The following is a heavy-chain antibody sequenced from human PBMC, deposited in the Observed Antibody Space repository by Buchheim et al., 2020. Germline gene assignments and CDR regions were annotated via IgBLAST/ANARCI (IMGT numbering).Heavy chain of an antibody. CDR3: TKGTTGTGFDP. J-gene: IGHJ5*02. D-gene: IGHD1-1*01. CDR2: ISGSSSYI. V-gene: IGHV3-21*01. CDR1: GFIFSSYS. Sequence: EVQLVESGGGLVKPGGSLRLSRAASGFIFSSYSMNWVRQAPGKGLEWVSSISGSSSYIYHAESVKGRFTISRDNAKNSLYMQMNSLRAEDTAVYFCTKGTTGTGFDPWGQGTL.